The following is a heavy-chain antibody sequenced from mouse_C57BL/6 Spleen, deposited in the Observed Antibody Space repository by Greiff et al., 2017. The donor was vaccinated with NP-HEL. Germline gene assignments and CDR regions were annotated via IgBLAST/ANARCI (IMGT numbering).Heavy chain of an antibody. D-gene: IGHD1-1*01. Sequence: VQLQQSGPELVKPGASVKISCKASGYSFTGYYMNWVKQSPEKSLEWIGEINPSTGGTTYNQKFKAKATLTVDKSSSTAYMQLKSLTSEDSAVYYCARFTTGLSFDYWGQGTTLTVSS. CDR3: ARFTTGLSFDY. V-gene: IGHV1-42*01. CDR2: INPSTGGT. J-gene: IGHJ2*01. CDR1: GYSFTGYY.